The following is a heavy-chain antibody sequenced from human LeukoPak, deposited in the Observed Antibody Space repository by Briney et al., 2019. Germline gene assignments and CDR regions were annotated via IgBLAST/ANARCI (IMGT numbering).Heavy chain of an antibody. CDR2: INPNSGGT. Sequence: EASVKVSCKASGYTFTGYYMHWVRQAPGQGLEWMGWINPNSGGTNYAQEFQGRVTMTRDTSISTAYMELSRLRSDDTAVYYCARVGGYCSSTSCYYYFDYWGQGTLVTVSS. CDR1: GYTFTGYY. J-gene: IGHJ4*02. V-gene: IGHV1-2*02. D-gene: IGHD2-2*01. CDR3: ARVGGYCSSTSCYYYFDY.